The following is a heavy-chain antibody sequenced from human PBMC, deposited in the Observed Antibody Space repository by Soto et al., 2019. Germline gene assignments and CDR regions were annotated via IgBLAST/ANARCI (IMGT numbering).Heavy chain of an antibody. D-gene: IGHD5-12*01. Sequence: SVKVSCKASGVSFSSYAISWVRQAPGQGLEWMGGIIPIFGTANYAQKFQGRVTITADESTSTAYMELSSLRSEDTAVYYCARELRRYYYGMDVWGQGTTVTVSS. CDR2: IIPIFGTA. J-gene: IGHJ6*02. CDR1: GVSFSSYA. V-gene: IGHV1-69*13. CDR3: ARELRRYYYGMDV.